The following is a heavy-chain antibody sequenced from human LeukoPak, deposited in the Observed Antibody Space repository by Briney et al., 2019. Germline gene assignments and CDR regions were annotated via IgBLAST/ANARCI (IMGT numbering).Heavy chain of an antibody. CDR3: AREPMVRGVTTYFDY. CDR2: IKQDGSEK. CDR1: GFTFSSYW. J-gene: IGHJ4*02. V-gene: IGHV3-7*01. Sequence: GGSLRLSCAASGFTFSSYWMSWVRQAPGKGLEWVANIKQDGSEKYYVDSVKGRLTISRDNAKNSLYLQMNSLRAEDTAVYYCAREPMVRGVTTYFDYWGQGTLVTVSS. D-gene: IGHD3-10*01.